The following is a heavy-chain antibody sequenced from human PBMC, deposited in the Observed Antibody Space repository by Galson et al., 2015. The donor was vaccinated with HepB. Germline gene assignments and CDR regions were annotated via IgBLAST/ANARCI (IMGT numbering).Heavy chain of an antibody. Sequence: TLSLTCAVYGGSFSGYYWSWIRQPPGKGLEWIGEINHSGSTNYNPSLKSRVTISVDTSKNQFSLKLSSVTAADTAVYYCARLTRYLNYYGSGSYYNSQYYYYYMDVWGKGTTVTVSS. J-gene: IGHJ6*03. V-gene: IGHV4-34*01. CDR1: GGSFSGYY. D-gene: IGHD3-10*01. CDR2: INHSGST. CDR3: ARLTRYLNYYGSGSYYNSQYYYYYMDV.